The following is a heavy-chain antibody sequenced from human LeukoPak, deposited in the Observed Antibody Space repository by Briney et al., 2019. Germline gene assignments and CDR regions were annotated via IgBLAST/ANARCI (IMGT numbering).Heavy chain of an antibody. CDR2: IYYSGST. J-gene: IGHJ4*02. V-gene: IGHV4-59*01. Sequence: SETLSLTCTVSGGSISSYYWSWIRQPPGKGLEWIGYIYYSGSTNYNPSLKSRVTISVDTSKNQFSLKLSSVTAADTAVYYCARAAPGYCSSTSCSIDYWGQGTLVTVSS. CDR1: GGSISSYY. D-gene: IGHD2-2*01. CDR3: ARAAPGYCSSTSCSIDY.